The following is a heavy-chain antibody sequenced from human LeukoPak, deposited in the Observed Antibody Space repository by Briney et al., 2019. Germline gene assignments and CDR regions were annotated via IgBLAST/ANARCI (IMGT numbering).Heavy chain of an antibody. D-gene: IGHD2-2*01. V-gene: IGHV3-21*01. CDR1: GFTFSSYS. CDR3: ARDEQYQLLSQGFDP. J-gene: IGHJ5*02. Sequence: SGGSLRLSCAASGFTFSSYSMNWVRQAPGKGLEWVSSISSSSSYIYYADSVKGRFTISRDNAKNSLYLQMNSLRAEDTAVCYCARDEQYQLLSQGFDPWGQGTLVTVSS. CDR2: ISSSSSYI.